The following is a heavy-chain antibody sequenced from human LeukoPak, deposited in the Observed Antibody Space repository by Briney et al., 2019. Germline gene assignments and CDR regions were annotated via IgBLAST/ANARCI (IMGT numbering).Heavy chain of an antibody. V-gene: IGHV4-39*01. CDR1: GCSISNSRDY. J-gene: IGHJ5*02. CDR3: ANLISPGWFAP. CDR2: IYYSGST. Sequence: PSETLSLTCTVPGCSISNSRDYSAWIRQPPGKGLEWIANIYYSGSTYYSPSLNNRVTQSLDTTQHQFSLKLSSVTAADTAVYYCANLISPGWFAPWGQGILVTVSS.